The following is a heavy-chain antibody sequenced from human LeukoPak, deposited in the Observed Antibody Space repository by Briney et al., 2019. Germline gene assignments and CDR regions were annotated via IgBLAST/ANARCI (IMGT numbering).Heavy chain of an antibody. CDR2: ISGGGVNT. D-gene: IGHD2-8*01. V-gene: IGHV3-23*01. CDR1: GFTFSSYS. CDR3: AKRGGYHTNSPIDY. J-gene: IGHJ4*02. Sequence: GGSLRLSCAASGFTFSSYSMNWVRQAPGKGLEWVSGISGGGVNTYYADSVKGRFTISRDNSKNALYLQMNTVRAEDTALYYCAKRGGYHTNSPIDYWGQGTLVTVSS.